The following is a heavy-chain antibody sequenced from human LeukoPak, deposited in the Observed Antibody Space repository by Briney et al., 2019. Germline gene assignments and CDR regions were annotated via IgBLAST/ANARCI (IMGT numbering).Heavy chain of an antibody. CDR1: GFTFSSYG. V-gene: IGHV3-30*02. Sequence: GGSLRLSCAASGFTFSSYGMHWVRQAPGKGLEWVAFIRYDGSNKYYADSVKGRFTISRDNSKNSLYLQMNSLRAEDTAVYYCARGGDTAMIPGYWGQGTLVTVSS. CDR2: IRYDGSNK. D-gene: IGHD5-18*01. J-gene: IGHJ4*02. CDR3: ARGGDTAMIPGY.